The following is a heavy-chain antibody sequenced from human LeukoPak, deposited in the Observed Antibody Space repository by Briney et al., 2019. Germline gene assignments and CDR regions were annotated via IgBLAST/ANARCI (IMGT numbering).Heavy chain of an antibody. CDR3: VRGGKYYYDSNGYYPHFDY. V-gene: IGHV3-7*01. CDR2: IKQDGSEN. J-gene: IGHJ4*02. CDR1: GFPFSVYW. Sequence: GGSLRLSCAASGFPFSVYWMSWVRQAPGKGLEWVAHIKQDGSENTYMDSVKDRFIISRDNAENSFFLQMSSLRVEDTAVYYCVRGGKYYYDSNGYYPHFDYWGRGTLVTVSS. D-gene: IGHD3-22*01.